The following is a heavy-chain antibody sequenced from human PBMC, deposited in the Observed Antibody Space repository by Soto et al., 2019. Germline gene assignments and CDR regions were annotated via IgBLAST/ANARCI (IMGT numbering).Heavy chain of an antibody. D-gene: IGHD2-2*01. CDR1: GYTFTTFW. CDR2: IYPGDSDT. Sequence: PGESLKISCKGSGYTFTTFWIAWVRQMPGKGLEWMGIIYPGDSDTRYGPSFQGQVTISADKSINTAYLQWSSLRASDTALYFCARLPKGIIYQYYFDFWGQGTPVTVSS. J-gene: IGHJ4*02. V-gene: IGHV5-51*01. CDR3: ARLPKGIIYQYYFDF.